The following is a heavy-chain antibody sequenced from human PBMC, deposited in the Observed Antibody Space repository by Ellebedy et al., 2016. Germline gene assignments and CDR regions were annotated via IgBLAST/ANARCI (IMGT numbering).Heavy chain of an antibody. CDR1: GFTFSNYF. CDR2: ISAGGDNT. J-gene: IGHJ4*02. CDR3: RQGHYFDQ. V-gene: IGHV3-23*01. Sequence: GGSLRLSXATSGFTFSNYFMTWIRQAPGKGLEWVATISAGGDNTFFADSVKGRLTISRDNSKNTLYLQMNNLRVEDTALYYCRQGHYFDQWGQGALVTVPS.